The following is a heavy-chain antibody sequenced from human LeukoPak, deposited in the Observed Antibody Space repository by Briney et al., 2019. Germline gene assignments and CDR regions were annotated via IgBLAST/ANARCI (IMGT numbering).Heavy chain of an antibody. Sequence: ASVKVSCKASGYTFTGYYMHWVRQAPGQGLEWMGWINPNSGNTGYAQKFQGRVTITRNTSISTAYMELSSLRSEDTAVYYCARAWVIARLGDALDMWGQGTMVTVYS. CDR2: INPNSGNT. CDR3: ARAWVIARLGDALDM. D-gene: IGHD7-27*01. V-gene: IGHV1-8*03. J-gene: IGHJ3*02. CDR1: GYTFTGYY.